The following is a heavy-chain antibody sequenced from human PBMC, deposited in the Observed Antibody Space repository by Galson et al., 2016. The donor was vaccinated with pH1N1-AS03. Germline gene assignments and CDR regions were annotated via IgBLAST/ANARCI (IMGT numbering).Heavy chain of an antibody. V-gene: IGHV6-1*01. Sequence: CAISGDSVSSNGAAWNWIRQSPSRGLEWLGRTYYRSKWYNDYAVSVKGRITIYADTSRNQFSLQLNSVIPEDTAVYYCVRGRGESSGWKTRWFDPCGQGTLVTVSS. CDR3: VRGRGESSGWKTRWFDP. CDR1: GDSVSSNGAA. D-gene: IGHD6-19*01. J-gene: IGHJ5*02. CDR2: TYYRSKWYN.